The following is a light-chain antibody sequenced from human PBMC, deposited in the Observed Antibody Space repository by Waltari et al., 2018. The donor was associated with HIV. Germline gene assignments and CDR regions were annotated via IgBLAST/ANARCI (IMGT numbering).Light chain of an antibody. V-gene: IGKV3-20*01. Sequence: TVLTQSPATLSLSPGDRATLSYRPSQRVPNYFLAWYQHRPGQAPRLLIHGASNRASGIPDRFSGSGSETDFTLSISGLEPEDFAVYYCLQYGNSPKTFGQGTKLEIK. CDR3: LQYGNSPKT. CDR2: GAS. CDR1: QRVPNYF. J-gene: IGKJ2*01.